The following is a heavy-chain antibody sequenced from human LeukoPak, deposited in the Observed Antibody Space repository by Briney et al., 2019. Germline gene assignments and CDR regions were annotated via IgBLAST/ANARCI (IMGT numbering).Heavy chain of an antibody. J-gene: IGHJ1*01. CDR1: GGTFSSYA. CDR3: ARALLWKKYFQH. D-gene: IGHD1-1*01. V-gene: IGHV1-69*13. Sequence: ASVKVSCKASGGTFSSYAISWVRQAPGQGLKWMGGIIPIFGTANYAQKFQGRVTTTADESTSTAYMELSSLRSEDTAVYYCARALLWKKYFQHWGQGTLVTVSS. CDR2: IIPIFGTA.